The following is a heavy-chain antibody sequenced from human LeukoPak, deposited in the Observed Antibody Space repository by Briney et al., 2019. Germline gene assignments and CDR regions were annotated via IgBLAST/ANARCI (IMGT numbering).Heavy chain of an antibody. V-gene: IGHV3-30*02. Sequence: GGSLRLSCAASVYTLKLCGTHCARQAPGKGLEWVAYIWYDASNKDYASSVKGRFTISRDSSKSTVYLQMNRLRPEDTAVYYCVRDWLCVPHKYFDYWGQGTLVTVSS. CDR2: IWYDASNK. J-gene: IGHJ4*02. D-gene: IGHD2-2*01. CDR3: VRDWLCVPHKYFDY. CDR1: VYTLKLCG.